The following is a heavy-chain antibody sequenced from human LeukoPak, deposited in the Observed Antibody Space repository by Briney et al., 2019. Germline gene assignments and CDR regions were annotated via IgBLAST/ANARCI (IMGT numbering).Heavy chain of an antibody. CDR3: ARWGIAAFDY. CDR1: GGSISSSSYY. CDR2: IYYSGST. J-gene: IGHJ4*02. Sequence: SETLSLTCTVSGGSISSSSYYWGWIRQPPGKGLEWIGSIYYSGSTYYNPSLKSRVTISVDTSKNQFSLKLSSVTAADTAAYYCARWGIAAFDYWGQGTLVTVSS. V-gene: IGHV4-39*01. D-gene: IGHD3-16*01.